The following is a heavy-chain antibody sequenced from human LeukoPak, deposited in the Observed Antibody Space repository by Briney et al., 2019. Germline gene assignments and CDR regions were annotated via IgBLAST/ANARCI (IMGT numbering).Heavy chain of an antibody. V-gene: IGHV3-21*01. CDR2: IRSIISYI. CDR3: ARDHKENYDSSGYYLYYFDY. Sequence: PGGSLRLSCAASGFTFSSYSMNWAGKAQGRGWGGASSIRSIISYIYYADSVKGRFTISRDNAKNSLYLQMNSLRAEDTAVYYCARDHKENYDSSGYYLYYFDYWGQGTLVTVSS. J-gene: IGHJ4*02. D-gene: IGHD3-22*01. CDR1: GFTFSSYS.